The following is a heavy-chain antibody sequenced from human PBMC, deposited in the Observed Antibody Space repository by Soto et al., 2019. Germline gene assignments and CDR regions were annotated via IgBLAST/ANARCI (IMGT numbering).Heavy chain of an antibody. Sequence: SQTLSLTCAITGDSVSSNSAGWSWVRQSPSRGLEWLGRTYYRSKWYYEYAVSVRGRITINPDTSKNQYSLKLSSVTAADTAVYYCARDWGGPGPFDYWGQGTLVTVSS. CDR1: GDSVSSNSAG. CDR2: TYYRSKWYY. D-gene: IGHD3-16*01. V-gene: IGHV6-1*01. J-gene: IGHJ4*02. CDR3: ARDWGGPGPFDY.